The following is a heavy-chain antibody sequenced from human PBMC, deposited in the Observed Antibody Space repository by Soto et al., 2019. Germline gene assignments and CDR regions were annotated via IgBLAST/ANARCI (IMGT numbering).Heavy chain of an antibody. D-gene: IGHD3-10*01. V-gene: IGHV4-59*01. J-gene: IGHJ4*02. CDR2: IYYSGST. Sequence: SETLSLTCTVSGGSISSYYWSWIRQPPGKGLKWIGYIYYSGSTNYNPSLKSRVTISVDTSKNQFSLKLSSVTAADTAVYYCARAPRGNYGYPSYFDYWGQGTLVTVSS. CDR1: GGSISSYY. CDR3: ARAPRGNYGYPSYFDY.